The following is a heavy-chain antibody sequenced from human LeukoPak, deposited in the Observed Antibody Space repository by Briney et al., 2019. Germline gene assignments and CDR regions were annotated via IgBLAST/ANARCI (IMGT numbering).Heavy chain of an antibody. CDR1: GFTFDDYA. V-gene: IGHV3-43*02. CDR2: ISGDGGNT. J-gene: IGHJ4*02. Sequence: PGGSLRLSCAASGFTFDDYAMHWVRQAPGKGLEWVSLISGDGGNTYYADSVKGRFTISRDNSKNSLYLQMNSLRTEDTAFYYCAKDGVQLWLLDYWGQGTLVTVSS. CDR3: AKDGVQLWLLDY. D-gene: IGHD5-18*01.